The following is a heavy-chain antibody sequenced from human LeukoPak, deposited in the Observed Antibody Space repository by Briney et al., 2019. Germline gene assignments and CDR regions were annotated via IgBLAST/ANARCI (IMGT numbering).Heavy chain of an antibody. Sequence: EGSLRLSCTASGFTFSSYAMSWVRQAPGKGLEWVSAISGSGDSTYYADSVKGRFTISRDNSKNTLYLQMNSLRAEDTAVYYCAKVGGGSCSRSCPPTFDYWGQGTLVTVSS. D-gene: IGHD2-15*01. V-gene: IGHV3-23*01. CDR2: ISGSGDST. J-gene: IGHJ4*02. CDR1: GFTFSSYA. CDR3: AKVGGGSCSRSCPPTFDY.